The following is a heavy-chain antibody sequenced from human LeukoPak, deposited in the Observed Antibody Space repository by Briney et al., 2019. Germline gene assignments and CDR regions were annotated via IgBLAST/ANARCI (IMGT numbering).Heavy chain of an antibody. V-gene: IGHV3-21*01. CDR3: ARGCSYGSTYYYMDV. CDR1: GFTFSSYS. Sequence: GGSLRLSCAASGFTFSSYSMNWVRQAPGKGLEWVSSISSSSYIYYADSVKGRFTISRDNAKNSLYLQMNSLRAEDTAVYYCARGCSYGSTYYYMDVWGKGTTVTVSS. CDR2: ISSSSYI. D-gene: IGHD5-18*01. J-gene: IGHJ6*03.